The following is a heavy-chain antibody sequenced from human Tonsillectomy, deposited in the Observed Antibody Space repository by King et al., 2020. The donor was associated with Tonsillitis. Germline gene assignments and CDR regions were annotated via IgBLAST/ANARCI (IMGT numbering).Heavy chain of an antibody. V-gene: IGHV3-9*01. CDR1: GFTFDDYA. CDR3: AKDRPYHLPSPSGYFDL. CDR2: ISWNSGSI. J-gene: IGHJ2*01. D-gene: IGHD2-2*01. Sequence: VQLVESGGGLVQPGRSLRLSCAASGFTFDDYAMHWVRQAPGKGLEWVSGISWNSGSIDYADSVKGRFTFSRDNAKNSLYLQMNSLRAEDTALYYCAKDRPYHLPSPSGYFDLWGRGTLVTVSS.